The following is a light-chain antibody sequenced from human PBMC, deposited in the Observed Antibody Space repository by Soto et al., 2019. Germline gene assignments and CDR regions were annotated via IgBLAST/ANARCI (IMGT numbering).Light chain of an antibody. CDR1: SSNIGSNY. CDR3: GTWDTSLSAGV. V-gene: IGLV1-51*01. CDR2: DTN. Sequence: QSVLTQPPSVSAAPGQKVTISCSGSSSNIGSNYVSWYQQLPGTAPKLLIYDTNKRPSGIPDRFSASKSGTSATLGITGLQTGDEADYFCGTWDTSLSAGVFGGGTKLTVL. J-gene: IGLJ2*01.